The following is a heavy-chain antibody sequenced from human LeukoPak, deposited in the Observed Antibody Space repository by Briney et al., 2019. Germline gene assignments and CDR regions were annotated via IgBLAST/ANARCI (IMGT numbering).Heavy chain of an antibody. CDR1: GFTFSSYT. Sequence: GGSLRLSCADSGFTFSSYTMNWVPQAPGKGLEWASGISSNGVSTYYADSVKGRFTVSRDNSKKTLYLHMDSLGTEDTAVYYCARMPSTEIYYFYYMDVWGKGTTVTVSS. J-gene: IGHJ6*03. CDR3: ARMPSTEIYYFYYMDV. D-gene: IGHD2-2*01. CDR2: ISSNGVST. V-gene: IGHV3-23*01.